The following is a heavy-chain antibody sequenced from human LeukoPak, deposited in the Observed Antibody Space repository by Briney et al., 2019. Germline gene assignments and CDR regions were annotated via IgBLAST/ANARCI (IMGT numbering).Heavy chain of an antibody. D-gene: IGHD2/OR15-2a*01. Sequence: PGGSLRLSCAASGFTFSSYGMHWVRQAPGKGLEWVAFIRYDGSNKYYADSVKGRFTISRDNSKNTLYLQMNSLRAEDTAVYYCARDIWLKNFEVQGDAFDIWGQGTMVTVSS. CDR2: IRYDGSNK. CDR3: ARDIWLKNFEVQGDAFDI. CDR1: GFTFSSYG. V-gene: IGHV3-30*02. J-gene: IGHJ3*02.